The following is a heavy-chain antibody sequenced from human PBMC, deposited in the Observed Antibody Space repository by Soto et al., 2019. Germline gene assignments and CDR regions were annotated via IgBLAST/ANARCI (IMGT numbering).Heavy chain of an antibody. Sequence: SETLSLTCAVYGGSSSGYYWSWIRQPPGKGLEWIGEINHSGSTNYNPSLKSRATISVDTSKNQFSLKLSSVTAADTAVYYCARGSTLGYYYYGMDVWGQGTTVTVS. CDR1: GGSSSGYY. J-gene: IGHJ6*02. D-gene: IGHD3-16*01. V-gene: IGHV4-34*01. CDR3: ARGSTLGYYYYGMDV. CDR2: INHSGST.